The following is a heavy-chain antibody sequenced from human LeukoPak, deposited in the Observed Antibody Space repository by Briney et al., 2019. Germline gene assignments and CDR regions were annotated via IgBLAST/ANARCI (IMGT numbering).Heavy chain of an antibody. CDR1: GGSISNHN. CDR2: IHYSGST. CDR3: ASQGQ. Sequence: PSETLSLTCTVSGGSISNHNWHWIRQPPGKGLERIGNIHYSGSTDYNPSLKSRVTISLDTSSNQFSLKLKSVTAADTAAYYCASQGQWGQGTLVTVSS. V-gene: IGHV4-59*11. J-gene: IGHJ4*02.